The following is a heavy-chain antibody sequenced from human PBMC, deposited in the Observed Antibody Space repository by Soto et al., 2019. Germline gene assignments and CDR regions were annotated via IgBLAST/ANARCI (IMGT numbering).Heavy chain of an antibody. J-gene: IGHJ5*02. Sequence: SETLSLTCAVYGGFLSESYWTWIRQPPGKGLEWIGEINHVGGTNYNPSLKSRVTMSVDTSQNQFSLRLISMTAADTVMYFCVRIRYQLPSSVLWLDPWGQGTPVTVSS. V-gene: IGHV4-34*01. CDR1: GGFLSESY. CDR3: VRIRYQLPSSVLWLDP. CDR2: INHVGGT. D-gene: IGHD3-16*01.